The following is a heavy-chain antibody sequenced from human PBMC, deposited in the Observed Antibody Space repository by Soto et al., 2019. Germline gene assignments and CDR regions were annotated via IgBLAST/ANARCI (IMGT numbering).Heavy chain of an antibody. Sequence: GGSLRLSCAASGFTFSSYWMSWVRQAPGKGLEWVANIKQDGSEKYYVDSVKGRFTISRDNAKNSLYLQMNSLRAEDTAVYYCARESWGSYDYIWGSYRPPPHYFDYWGQGTLVTVSS. V-gene: IGHV3-7*01. D-gene: IGHD3-16*02. CDR2: IKQDGSEK. J-gene: IGHJ4*02. CDR3: ARESWGSYDYIWGSYRPPPHYFDY. CDR1: GFTFSSYW.